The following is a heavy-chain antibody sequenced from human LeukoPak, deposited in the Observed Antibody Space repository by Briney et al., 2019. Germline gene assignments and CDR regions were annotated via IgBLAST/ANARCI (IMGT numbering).Heavy chain of an antibody. V-gene: IGHV1-69*05. CDR2: FIRIFGTT. CDR1: GCSFSSYA. CDR3: ARPRFPYYRLSGADYYYMDV. J-gene: IGHJ6*03. D-gene: IGHD3-10*01. Sequence: SVKVSCKASGCSFSSYAISWVRQAPGEGLEWMGGFIRIFGTTSYAQKFQGRVTITTDKSTSTAYMELSSLRSEDTAVYYCARPRFPYYRLSGADYYYMDVWGKGTTVTVSS.